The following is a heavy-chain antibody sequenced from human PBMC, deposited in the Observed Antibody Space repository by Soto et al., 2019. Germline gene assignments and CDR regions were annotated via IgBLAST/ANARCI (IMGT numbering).Heavy chain of an antibody. J-gene: IGHJ6*02. CDR1: RYTFTSYW. V-gene: IGHV5-51*01. CDR3: ARHGIVTGINDYGMDV. D-gene: IGHD3-9*01. Sequence: GESLKISCKGSRYTFTSYWIGWVRQMPGKGLEWMGIIYPGDPDTRYSPSFQGQVTISADKSISTAYLQWSSLKASDTAMYYCARHGIVTGINDYGMDVWGQGTTVTVSS. CDR2: IYPGDPDT.